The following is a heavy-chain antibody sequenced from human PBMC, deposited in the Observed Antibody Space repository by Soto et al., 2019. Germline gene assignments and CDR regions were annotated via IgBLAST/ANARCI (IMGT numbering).Heavy chain of an antibody. J-gene: IGHJ6*02. D-gene: IGHD2-8*02. V-gene: IGHV4-39*01. Sequence: SETLSLTCTVSGGSISSSNYYWTWIRQPRGKGLEWIGCISYSGSTYYNPSLNSRGTISVDKPKNQFSLKLSPVTAADSSEYFCVRWYCHRSGKYGMDLWGQGTTGHVSS. CDR1: GGSISSSNYY. CDR3: VRWYCHRSGKYGMDL. CDR2: ISYSGST.